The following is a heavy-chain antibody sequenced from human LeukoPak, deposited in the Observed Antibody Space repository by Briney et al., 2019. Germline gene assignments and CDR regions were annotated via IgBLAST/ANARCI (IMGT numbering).Heavy chain of an antibody. D-gene: IGHD4-17*01. J-gene: IGHJ5*02. CDR3: ARENYGDGHNWFDP. CDR2: ISAYNGNT. CDR1: GYTFTSYG. V-gene: IGHV1-18*01. Sequence: GASVKVSCKASGYTFTSYGISWVRQAPRQGLEWMGWISAYNGNTNYAQKLQGRVTMTTDTSTSTAYMELRSLRSDDTAVYYCARENYGDGHNWFDPWGQGTLVTVSS.